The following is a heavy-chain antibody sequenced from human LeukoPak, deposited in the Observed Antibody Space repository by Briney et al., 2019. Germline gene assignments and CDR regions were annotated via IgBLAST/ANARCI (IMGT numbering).Heavy chain of an antibody. CDR2: IYHSGST. CDR3: XXXXXXXXXAXXFXY. V-gene: IGHV4-38-2*01. CDR1: GYSISSGYY. J-gene: IGHJ4*02. Sequence: TXXVXGYSISSGYYWGWIRQPPGQGLEWIGSIYHSGSTYYNPSLKSRVTISADTSKNQFCLKLSSVTAADTAVYYXXXXXXXXXXAXXFXYWGQGTPVTVSS.